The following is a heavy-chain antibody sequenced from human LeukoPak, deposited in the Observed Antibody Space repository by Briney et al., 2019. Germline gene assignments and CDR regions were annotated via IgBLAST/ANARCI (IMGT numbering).Heavy chain of an antibody. V-gene: IGHV3-7*01. CDR3: ARGRGNSLGY. CDR1: GFTFSSYA. CDR2: IKQDESEK. Sequence: GGSLRLSCAASGFTFSSYAMHWVRQAPGKGLEWVANIKQDESEKYYVDSVKGRFTISRDSAKNSLYLQMNSLRAEDTAVYYCARGRGNSLGYWGQGTLVTVSS. J-gene: IGHJ4*02. D-gene: IGHD4-4*01.